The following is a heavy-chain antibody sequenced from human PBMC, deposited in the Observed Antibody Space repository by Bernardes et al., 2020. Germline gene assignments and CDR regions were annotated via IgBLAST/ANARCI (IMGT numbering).Heavy chain of an antibody. CDR1: GYTFTSYG. CDR3: ARDGIVVVVAATFGWFDP. CDR2: ISAYNGTT. Sequence: ASLKVFCKASGYTFTSYGISWVRQAPGQGLEWMGWISAYNGTTNYAQKLQGRVTMTTDTSTSTAYMELRSLRSDDTAVYYCARDGIVVVVAATFGWFDPWGQGTLVTGSS. J-gene: IGHJ5*02. D-gene: IGHD2-15*01. V-gene: IGHV1-18*01.